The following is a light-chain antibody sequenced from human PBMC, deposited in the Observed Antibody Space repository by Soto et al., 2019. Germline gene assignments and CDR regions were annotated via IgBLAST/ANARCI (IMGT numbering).Light chain of an antibody. CDR3: CSYATTFYV. CDR1: TIDVDSSNY. V-gene: IGLV2-11*01. Sequence: ALTQPRSVSGSPGQSVTISCTGPTIDVDSSNYVSWYQQHPGKAPKLMIYDVSERPSGVPDRFSGSKSGSTASLTISGLQAEDEAVYYCCSYATTFYVFGSGTKVTVL. CDR2: DVS. J-gene: IGLJ1*01.